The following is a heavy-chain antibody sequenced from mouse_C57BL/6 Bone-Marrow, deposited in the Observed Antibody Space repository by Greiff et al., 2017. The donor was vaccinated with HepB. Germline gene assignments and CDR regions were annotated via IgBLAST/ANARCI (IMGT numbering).Heavy chain of an antibody. CDR3: TTPAYYSNYYAMDY. J-gene: IGHJ4*01. V-gene: IGHV14-4*01. D-gene: IGHD2-5*01. Sequence: VQLKQSGAELVRPGASVKLSCTASGFNIKDDYMHWVKQRPEQGLEWIGWIDPENGDTEYASKFQGKATITADTSSNTAYLQLSSLTSEDTAVYYCTTPAYYSNYYAMDYWGQGTSVTVSS. CDR1: GFNIKDDY. CDR2: IDPENGDT.